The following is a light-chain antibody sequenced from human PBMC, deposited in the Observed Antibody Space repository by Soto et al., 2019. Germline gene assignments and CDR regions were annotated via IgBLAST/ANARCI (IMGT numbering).Light chain of an antibody. CDR2: EVN. J-gene: IGLJ2*01. V-gene: IGLV2-8*01. CDR1: GSDVGGNNY. CDR3: NSYVGNSNNVV. Sequence: QSALTQPPSASGSPGQSVTISCTGTGSDVGGNNYVSWYQQHPGKAPKLMIYEVNKRPSGVPDRFSGSKPGNTASLTVSGLQADDEADYYCNSYVGNSNNVVFGGGTKLTVL.